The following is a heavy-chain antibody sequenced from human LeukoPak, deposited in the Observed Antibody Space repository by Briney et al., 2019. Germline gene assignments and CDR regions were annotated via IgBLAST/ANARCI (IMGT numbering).Heavy chain of an antibody. J-gene: IGHJ6*03. CDR2: INTDGTVT. V-gene: IGHV3-74*01. Sequence: QPGGSLRLSCAASGFTFSKYWMLWVRQAPGKGLESVSRINTDGTVTTYADSVKGRFTISRDNANNTLFLQMNNLTVEDSAVYYCARGTFYYGSRTSPRDYSYYMDVWGKGTTVTVSS. D-gene: IGHD3-10*01. CDR1: GFTFSKYW. CDR3: ARGTFYYGSRTSPRDYSYYMDV.